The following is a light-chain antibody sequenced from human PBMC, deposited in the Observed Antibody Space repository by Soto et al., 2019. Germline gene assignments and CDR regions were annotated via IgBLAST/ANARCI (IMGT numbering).Light chain of an antibody. V-gene: IGLV1-40*01. J-gene: IGLJ1*01. CDR2: GNS. Sequence: QSVLTQPPSVSGAPGQRVTISCTGSSSNIGAGYDVHWYQQLPGTAPKLLIYGNSNRPSGVPDRFSGSKSCTSASLAITGLQSEDEADYYCQSYDTSLSRCVFGTGTKVTVL. CDR1: SSNIGAGYD. CDR3: QSYDTSLSRCV.